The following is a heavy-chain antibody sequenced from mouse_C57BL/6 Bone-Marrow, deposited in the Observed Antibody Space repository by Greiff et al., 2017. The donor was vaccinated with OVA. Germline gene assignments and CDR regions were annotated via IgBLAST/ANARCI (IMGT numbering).Heavy chain of an antibody. D-gene: IGHD2-2*01. CDR1: GYTFTSYW. Sequence: QVQLQQSGAELAKPGASVKLSCKASGYTFTSYWMHWVKQRPGQGLEWIGYINPSSGYTKYNQKFKDKATLTADKSSSTAYMQLSSLTYEDSAFYYCAKIYYGYPYAMDYWGQGTSVTVSS. CDR3: AKIYYGYPYAMDY. V-gene: IGHV1-7*01. J-gene: IGHJ4*01. CDR2: INPSSGYT.